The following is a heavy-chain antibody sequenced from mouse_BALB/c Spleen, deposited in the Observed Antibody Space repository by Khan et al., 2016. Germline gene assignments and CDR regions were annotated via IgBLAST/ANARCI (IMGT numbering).Heavy chain of an antibody. CDR2: IWGGGRT. D-gene: IGHD2-12*01. J-gene: IGHJ3*01. Sequence: QVQLKESGPGLVASSQSLSITCTVSGFSLSRYSVHWVRQPPGKGLEWLGMIWGGGRTDDNSDLKSRLSISKDNSKSQVFLKMNSLQTDDTAISYSARNSLNCYDGVFAYWGQGTPVTVSA. CDR3: ARNSLNCYDGVFAY. V-gene: IGHV2-6-4*01. CDR1: GFSLSRYS.